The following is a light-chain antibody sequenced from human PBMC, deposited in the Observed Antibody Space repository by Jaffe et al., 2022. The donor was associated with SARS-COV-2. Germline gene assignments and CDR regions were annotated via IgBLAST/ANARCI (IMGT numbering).Light chain of an antibody. J-gene: IGKJ1*01. V-gene: IGKV3-15*01. CDR1: QSLSGN. CDR2: DAS. CDR3: HQYNDWPRT. Sequence: EIVMTQSPATLSVSPGERATLSCRASQSLSGNLAWYQQKPGQAPRLLIYDASTRATGIPARFSGSASGTEFTLTISSLQSEDFAVYYCHQYNDWPRTFGQGTKVEIK.